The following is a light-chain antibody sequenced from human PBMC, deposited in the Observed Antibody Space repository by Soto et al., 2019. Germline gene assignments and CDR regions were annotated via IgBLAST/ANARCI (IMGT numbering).Light chain of an antibody. Sequence: EIVLTQSPGTLSLSPGERATLSCRASQSVSSSYLAWYQQKPGQAPRLLIYSASSRATGIPDRFSGGGSGTDFTLTISRLEPEDFAVYYCQQHGSSPFTFGPGTKLDIK. CDR1: QSVSSSY. V-gene: IGKV3-20*01. J-gene: IGKJ3*01. CDR3: QQHGSSPFT. CDR2: SAS.